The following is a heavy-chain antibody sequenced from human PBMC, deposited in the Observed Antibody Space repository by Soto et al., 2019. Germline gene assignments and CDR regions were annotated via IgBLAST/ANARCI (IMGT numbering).Heavy chain of an antibody. CDR3: AHRGYGDYPRDNWFDP. CDR2: TYLNEDK. Sequence: QITLKESGPTLVKPTQTLTLTCTFSGFSLKSGGAGVGWIRQSPGKALEWLALTYLNEDKRYSPSLKSRLTITKDTSKNQVVLTTTNMDPVDTATYYCAHRGYGDYPRDNWFDPWGQGTLVTVSS. CDR1: GFSLKSGGAG. D-gene: IGHD4-17*01. V-gene: IGHV2-5*01. J-gene: IGHJ5*02.